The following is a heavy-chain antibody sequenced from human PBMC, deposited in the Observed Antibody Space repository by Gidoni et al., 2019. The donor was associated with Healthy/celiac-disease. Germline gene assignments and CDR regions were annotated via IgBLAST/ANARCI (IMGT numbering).Heavy chain of an antibody. Sequence: QLQLHASGPGPVNPSDTLSLTCTVPGGSISSSSYYWGWIRQPPGKGLAWIGIISYRGRTYYNPSLKSRVTISVDTSKNQFSLELGSVTAADTAVYYCARWRASHFDYWGQGTLVTVSS. CDR2: ISYRGRT. CDR3: ARWRASHFDY. D-gene: IGHD3-3*01. CDR1: GGSISSSSYY. V-gene: IGHV4-39*01. J-gene: IGHJ4*02.